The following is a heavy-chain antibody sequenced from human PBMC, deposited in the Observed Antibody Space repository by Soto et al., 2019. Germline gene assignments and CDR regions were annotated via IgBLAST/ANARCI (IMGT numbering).Heavy chain of an antibody. Sequence: ASVKVSCKAPGYTFTSYGISWVRQAPGQGLEWMGWISAYNGNTNSAQKLQGRVTMTTDTSTSTAYMELRGLRSDDTAVYFCARVVRGVIITWFDYWGQGTLVTVSS. D-gene: IGHD3-10*01. V-gene: IGHV1-18*01. J-gene: IGHJ4*02. CDR2: ISAYNGNT. CDR3: ARVVRGVIITWFDY. CDR1: GYTFTSYG.